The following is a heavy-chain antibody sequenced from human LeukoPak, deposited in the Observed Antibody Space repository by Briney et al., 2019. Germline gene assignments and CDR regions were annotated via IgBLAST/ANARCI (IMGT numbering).Heavy chain of an antibody. CDR2: IIPIFGTA. CDR3: ARAMYCSSTSCYSGKETFDY. Sequence: ASVKVSCKASGGTFSSYAISWVRQAPGQGLEWMGGIIPIFGTANYAQKFQGRVTITADESTSTAYMELSSLRSEDTAVYYCARAMYCSSTSCYSGKETFDYWGQGTLVTVSS. J-gene: IGHJ4*02. V-gene: IGHV1-69*13. CDR1: GGTFSSYA. D-gene: IGHD2-2*01.